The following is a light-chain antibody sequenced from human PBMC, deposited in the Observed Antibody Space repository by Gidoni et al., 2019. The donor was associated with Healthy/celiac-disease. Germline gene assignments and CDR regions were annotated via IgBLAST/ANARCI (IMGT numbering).Light chain of an antibody. V-gene: IGKV3D-11*02. J-gene: IGKJ4*01. CDR2: DAS. Sequence: EIVLTQSPATLSLSPGERATLSCRASQSVSSYLAWYQQKPGQAPRRLIYDASNRATGIPARFSGSGPGTDFTLTISSLEPEDFAVYYCQQRSNWPLTFGGGTKVEIK. CDR1: QSVSSY. CDR3: QQRSNWPLT.